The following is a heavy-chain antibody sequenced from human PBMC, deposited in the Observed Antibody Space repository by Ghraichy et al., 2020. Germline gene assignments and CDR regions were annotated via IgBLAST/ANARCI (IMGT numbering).Heavy chain of an antibody. CDR3: ARGYSVYDN. Sequence: GGSLRLSCAASGFTFSTYWMHWVRQAPGKGLVWVSRINPDGSTASYADSVKGRFTISRDNAKNTLYLQMNSLRAEDTAVYYCARGYSVYDNWGQGTLGTVAS. V-gene: IGHV3-74*01. D-gene: IGHD5/OR15-5a*01. CDR2: INPDGSTA. J-gene: IGHJ4*02. CDR1: GFTFSTYW.